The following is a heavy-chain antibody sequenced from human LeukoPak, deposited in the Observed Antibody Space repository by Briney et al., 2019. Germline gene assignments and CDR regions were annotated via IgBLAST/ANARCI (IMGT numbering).Heavy chain of an antibody. CDR2: INHSGST. CDR3: ARHWYSSGWYHDAFDI. V-gene: IGHV4-34*01. CDR1: GGSFSGYY. D-gene: IGHD6-19*01. J-gene: IGHJ3*02. Sequence: SETLSLTCAVYGGSFSGYYWSWIRQSPGKGLEWIGEINHSGSTNYNPSLKSRVTISVDTSKNQFSLKLSSVTAADTAVYYCARHWYSSGWYHDAFDIWGQGTVVTVSS.